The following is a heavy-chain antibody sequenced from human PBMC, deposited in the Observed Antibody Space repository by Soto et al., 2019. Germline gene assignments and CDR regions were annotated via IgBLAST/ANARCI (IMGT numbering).Heavy chain of an antibody. CDR3: ARDRANWFDP. Sequence: QVQVVESGGGVVQPGRSLRLSCAVSGFTYTNYGMHWVRQAPGKGLEWVAVIWYDGSKKYYLDSVKGRFTISRDNSKNTLDLEMNDLRAEDTAVYYCARDRANWFDPWGQGTLVIVSS. J-gene: IGHJ5*02. CDR1: GFTYTNYG. V-gene: IGHV3-33*01. CDR2: IWYDGSKK.